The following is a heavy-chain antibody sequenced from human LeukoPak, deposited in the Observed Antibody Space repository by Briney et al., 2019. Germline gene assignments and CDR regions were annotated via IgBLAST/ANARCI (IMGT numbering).Heavy chain of an antibody. CDR3: ARDWFDGDYDRFDY. J-gene: IGHJ4*02. V-gene: IGHV3-7*03. D-gene: IGHD4-17*01. Sequence: GGSLRLSCAVSGFTFSSYWMSWFRQAPGKGLEWVANINQDGSQKFSVDSVKGRFIISRDNAKNSLYLQMNSLRVEDTAMYYCARDWFDGDYDRFDYWGQGTLVTVSS. CDR2: INQDGSQK. CDR1: GFTFSSYW.